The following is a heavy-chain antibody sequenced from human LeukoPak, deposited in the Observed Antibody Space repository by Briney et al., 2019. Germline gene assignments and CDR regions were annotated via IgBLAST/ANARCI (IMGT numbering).Heavy chain of an antibody. D-gene: IGHD1-26*01. CDR1: GFTFSSYW. CDR3: AKDPYVGATDY. J-gene: IGHJ4*02. V-gene: IGHV3-74*01. CDR2: INTDGSST. Sequence: QSGGSLRLSCAASGFTFSSYWMHWVRQAPGKGLVWVSRINTDGSSTSYADSVKGRFTISRDNAKNTLYLQMNSLRAEDTAVYYCAKDPYVGATDYWGQGTLVTVSS.